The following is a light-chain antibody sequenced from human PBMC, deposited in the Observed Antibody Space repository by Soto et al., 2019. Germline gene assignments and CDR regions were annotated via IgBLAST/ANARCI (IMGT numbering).Light chain of an antibody. CDR3: QQYNNLTPA. J-gene: IGKJ1*01. V-gene: IGKV3-15*01. CDR1: QSVSGN. CDR2: GAS. Sequence: EIVMTQSPATLSVSPGERATLSCRASQSVSGNLAWYQQKPGQAPRLLIYGASTRATGIPARFSGSGSGTESTLTISSLQSEEFAVYYCQQYNNLTPAFGQGTKVEIK.